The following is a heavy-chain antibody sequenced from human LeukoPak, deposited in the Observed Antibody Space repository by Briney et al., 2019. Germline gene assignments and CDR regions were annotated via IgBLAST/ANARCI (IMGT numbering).Heavy chain of an antibody. V-gene: IGHV3-43*01. CDR3: ARDSSGSLDH. Sequence: GGSLRLSCAASGFTFSTFAMHWVRLSPGKGVEWVSLISWNAYSTSYGASVEGRFTISRDNNKGALNLQMNSLRTEDTGFYYCARDSSGSLDHWGQGTLVTVSS. CDR1: GFTFSTFA. CDR2: ISWNAYST. J-gene: IGHJ4*02. D-gene: IGHD1-26*01.